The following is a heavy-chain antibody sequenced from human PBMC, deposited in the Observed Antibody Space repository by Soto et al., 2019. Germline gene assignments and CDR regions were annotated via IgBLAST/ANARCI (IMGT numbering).Heavy chain of an antibody. V-gene: IGHV3-23*01. J-gene: IGHJ4*02. D-gene: IGHD2-2*01. CDR2: ISGSGGST. Sequence: PGGSLRLSWAASGFTFSSYAMSLVRQAPGKGLEWVSAISGSGGSTYYADSVKGRFTISRDNSKNTLSLQMNSLRAEDTAMYYCATDKSSSPFDYWGPGTLVTVSS. CDR1: GFTFSSYA. CDR3: ATDKSSSPFDY.